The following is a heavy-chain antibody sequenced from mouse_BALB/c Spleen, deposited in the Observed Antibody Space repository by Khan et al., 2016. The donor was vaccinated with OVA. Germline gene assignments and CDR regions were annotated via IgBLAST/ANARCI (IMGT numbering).Heavy chain of an antibody. CDR2: IYPGTDNS. CDR3: SREEDLDHFDH. CDR1: GYIFTSYW. Sequence: QVQLQQSGPELVRPGASVKLSCKTSGYIFTSYWIHWVKQRSGQGLEWIARIYPGTDNSYYNEKFKDKATLTADKSSSTAYMQLSSLKSEDSCVSFCSREEDLDHFDHWGQGTTLTVSS. J-gene: IGHJ2*01. V-gene: IGHV1S132*01.